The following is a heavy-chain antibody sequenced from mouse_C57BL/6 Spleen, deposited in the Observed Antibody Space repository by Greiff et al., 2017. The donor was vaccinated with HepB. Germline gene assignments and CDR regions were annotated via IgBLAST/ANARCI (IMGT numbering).Heavy chain of an antibody. V-gene: IGHV14-4*01. J-gene: IGHJ3*01. Sequence: VQLQQSGAELVRPGASVKLSCTASGFNIKDDYMHWVKQRPEQGLEWIGWIDPENGDTEYASKFQGKATITADTSSNTAYLQLSSLTSEDTAVYYCTTLYDYGVADWGQGTLVTVSA. CDR2: IDPENGDT. D-gene: IGHD2-4*01. CDR3: TTLYDYGVAD. CDR1: GFNIKDDY.